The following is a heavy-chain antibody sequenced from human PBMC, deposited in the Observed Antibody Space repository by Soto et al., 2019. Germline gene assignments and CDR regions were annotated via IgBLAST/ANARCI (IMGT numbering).Heavy chain of an antibody. CDR3: ARGRPKYYDFWSGYYGMDV. J-gene: IGHJ6*02. CDR1: GYTFTGYY. Sequence: ASVKVSCKASGYTFTGYYMHWVRQAPGQGLEWMGWINPNSGGTNYAQKFQGRVTMTRDTSISTAYMELSRLRSDDTAVYYCARGRPKYYDFWSGYYGMDVWGQGTTVTVSS. V-gene: IGHV1-2*02. D-gene: IGHD3-3*01. CDR2: INPNSGGT.